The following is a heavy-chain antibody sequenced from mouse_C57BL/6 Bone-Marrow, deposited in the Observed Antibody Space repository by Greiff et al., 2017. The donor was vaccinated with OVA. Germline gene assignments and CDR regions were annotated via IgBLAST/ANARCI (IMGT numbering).Heavy chain of an antibody. CDR2: IDPSDSYT. V-gene: IGHV1-50*01. CDR1: GYTFTSYW. J-gene: IGHJ2*01. D-gene: IGHD1-1*01. CDR3: AREGTTVVHYFDY. Sequence: QVQLQQPGAELVKPGASVKLSCKASGYTFTSYWMQWVKQRPGQGLEWIGEIDPSDSYTNYNQKFKGKATLTVDTSSSTAYMQLSSLTSEDSAVYYCAREGTTVVHYFDYWGQGTTLTVSS.